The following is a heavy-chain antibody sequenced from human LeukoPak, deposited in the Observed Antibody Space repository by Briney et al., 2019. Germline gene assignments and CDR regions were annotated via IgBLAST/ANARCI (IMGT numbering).Heavy chain of an antibody. CDR2: ICHSGST. Sequence: SETLSLTCTVSGYSISSGYYWGWIRQPPGKGLEWIGSICHSGSTYYNPSLKSRVTISVDTSKNQFSLKLSSVTAADTAVYYCARDSDSGRLDYWGQGTLVTVSS. V-gene: IGHV4-38-2*02. CDR1: GYSISSGYY. CDR3: ARDSDSGRLDY. D-gene: IGHD1-26*01. J-gene: IGHJ4*02.